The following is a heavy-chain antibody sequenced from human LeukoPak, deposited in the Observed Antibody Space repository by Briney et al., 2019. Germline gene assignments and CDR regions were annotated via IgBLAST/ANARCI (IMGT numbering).Heavy chain of an antibody. CDR2: FDPEDGET. V-gene: IGHV1-24*01. J-gene: IGHJ4*02. CDR1: GYTLTELS. D-gene: IGHD3-22*01. CDR3: ARVRTGGDSSGYSFDY. Sequence: GASVKVSCKVSGYTLTELSMHWVRQAPGKGLEWMGGFDPEDGETIYAQKFQGRVTMTEDTSTDTAYMELSSLRSEDTAVYYCARVRTGGDSSGYSFDYWGQGALVTLSS.